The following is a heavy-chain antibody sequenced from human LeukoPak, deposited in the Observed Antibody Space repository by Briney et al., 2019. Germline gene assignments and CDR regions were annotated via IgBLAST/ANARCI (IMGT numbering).Heavy chain of an antibody. D-gene: IGHD2/OR15-2a*01. V-gene: IGHV4-39*01. J-gene: IGHJ4*02. CDR1: GDSISISTYY. CDR3: AGHHPRNTVDF. CDR2: IYYSGST. Sequence: SETLSLTCTVSGDSISISTYYWGWIRQSPGQGLEWIGSIYYSGSTFYNPSLKSRVTISIDTSRNQFSLKLSSVTAADTAVYYCAGHHPRNTVDFWGQGTLVTVSS.